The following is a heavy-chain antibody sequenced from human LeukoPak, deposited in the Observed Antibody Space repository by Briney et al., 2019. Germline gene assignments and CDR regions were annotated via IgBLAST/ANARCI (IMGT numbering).Heavy chain of an antibody. CDR3: ARDHRRYCSGGSCYLGWFDP. Sequence: ASVKVSCKASGGTFSSYAISWVRQAPGQGLEWMGRIIPILGIANYAQKFQGRVTITADKSTSTAYMELSSLRSEDTAVYYCARDHRRYCSGGSCYLGWFDPWGQGTLVTVSS. CDR1: GGTFSSYA. CDR2: IIPILGIA. V-gene: IGHV1-69*04. D-gene: IGHD2-15*01. J-gene: IGHJ5*02.